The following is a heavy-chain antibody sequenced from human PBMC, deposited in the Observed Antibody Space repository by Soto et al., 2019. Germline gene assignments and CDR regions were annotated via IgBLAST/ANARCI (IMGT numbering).Heavy chain of an antibody. Sequence: QVELVQSGPEVKKPGASVKVSCKASGYSFSDHRIHWVRQAPGQGFEWMGWISPGGPGTNFSPRFHGRVTMTSDMSNRTVNLELSSLTSDDTAVYYCVRDPWAAPGTGNWFDPWGQGTLVTVSS. CDR1: GYSFSDHR. V-gene: IGHV1-2*02. CDR2: ISPGGPGT. J-gene: IGHJ5*02. D-gene: IGHD7-27*01. CDR3: VRDPWAAPGTGNWFDP.